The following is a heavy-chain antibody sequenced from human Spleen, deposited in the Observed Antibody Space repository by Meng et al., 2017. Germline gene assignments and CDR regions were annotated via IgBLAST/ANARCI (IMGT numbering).Heavy chain of an antibody. CDR1: GFTFSSYA. Sequence: GGSLRLSCAASGFTFSSYAMNWVRQAPTKGLEWVSAISGSGGSTYYADSLKGRFTISRDNSKNTLYLQVNSLRAEDTAVYYCARVGDSRGTYLYWGRGALVTVSS. CDR3: ARVGDSRGTYLY. D-gene: IGHD3-22*01. J-gene: IGHJ4*02. CDR2: ISGSGGST. V-gene: IGHV3-23*01.